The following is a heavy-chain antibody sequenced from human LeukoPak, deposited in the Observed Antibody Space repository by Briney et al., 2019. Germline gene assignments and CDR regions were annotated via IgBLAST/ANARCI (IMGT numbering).Heavy chain of an antibody. D-gene: IGHD1-26*01. CDR1: GFTFSDYY. CDR3: ARVRGSYYFCDY. Sequence: GGSLRLSCAASGFTFSDYYMSWIRQAPGKGLEWVSYISSRGNTIYYADSVKGRFTISRDNAKNSLYLQMNSLRAEDTAVYYCARVRGSYYFCDYWGQGTLVTVSS. CDR2: ISSRGNTI. V-gene: IGHV3-11*01. J-gene: IGHJ4*02.